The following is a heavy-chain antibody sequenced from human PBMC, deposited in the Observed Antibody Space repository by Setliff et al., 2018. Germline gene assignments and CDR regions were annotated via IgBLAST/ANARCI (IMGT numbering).Heavy chain of an antibody. CDR2: IMPIFGTT. CDR1: GGTFSSQG. Sequence: SVKVSCKASGGTFSSQGISWVRQAPGQGLEWMGGIMPIFGTTNYARKFQGRLTIITDESTNTAFMQLSSLRSDDTAVYYCVREGVDRRSSTDYRYYMDVWGKGTTVTVSS. V-gene: IGHV1-69*05. CDR3: VREGVDRRSSTDYRYYMDV. D-gene: IGHD6-6*01. J-gene: IGHJ6*03.